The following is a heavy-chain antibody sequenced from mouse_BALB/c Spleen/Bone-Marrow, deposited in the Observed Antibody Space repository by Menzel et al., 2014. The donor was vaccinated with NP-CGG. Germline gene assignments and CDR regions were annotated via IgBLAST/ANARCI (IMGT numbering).Heavy chain of an antibody. V-gene: IGHV4-1*02. CDR1: RFDFSRYW. D-gene: IGHD1-1*01. CDR2: INPDSSTI. Sequence: EVQGVESGGGLVQPGRSLKLSCAASRFDFSRYWMSWVRQAPGKGLEWIGEINPDSSTINYTPSLKDKFIISRGNAKNTLYLQVSKVRSEDTALYYCARLNYYGNLFVWGAGTTVTVSS. CDR3: ARLNYYGNLFV. J-gene: IGHJ1*01.